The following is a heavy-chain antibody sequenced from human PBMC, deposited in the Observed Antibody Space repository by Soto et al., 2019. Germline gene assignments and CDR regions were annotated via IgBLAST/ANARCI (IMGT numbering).Heavy chain of an antibody. Sequence: GGSLRLSCAASGFTFSSYAMSWVRQAPGKGLEWVSAISGSGGSTYYADSVKGRFTISRDNSKNTLYLQMNSLRAEDTAVYYCAKGVTIFGVVLIYYYYYGMDVWGQGTTVTVSS. CDR2: ISGSGGST. D-gene: IGHD3-3*01. V-gene: IGHV3-23*01. CDR1: GFTFSSYA. CDR3: AKGVTIFGVVLIYYYYYGMDV. J-gene: IGHJ6*02.